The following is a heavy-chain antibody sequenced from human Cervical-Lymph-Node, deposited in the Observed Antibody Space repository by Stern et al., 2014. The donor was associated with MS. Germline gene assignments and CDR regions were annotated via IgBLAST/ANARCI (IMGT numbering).Heavy chain of an antibody. V-gene: IGHV3-74*02. D-gene: IGHD6-13*01. CDR1: GFSFSSYW. CDR2: IDIDGGST. J-gene: IGHJ4*02. Sequence: EVQLVQSGGGLVQPGGSLRLSCAASGFSFSSYWMYWVRQAPGKGPVWVSRIDIDGGSTIYAESVKGRFTISRDNARNTLSLEMNSLRAEDTAVYYCVRLGGSNPIDYWGQGTLVTVSS. CDR3: VRLGGSNPIDY.